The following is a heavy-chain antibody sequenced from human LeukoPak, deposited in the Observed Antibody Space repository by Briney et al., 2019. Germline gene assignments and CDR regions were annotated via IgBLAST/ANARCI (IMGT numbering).Heavy chain of an antibody. CDR1: GFTFSSYA. CDR2: ISGSGGST. Sequence: GGSLRLSCAASGFTFSSYAMSWVRQAPGKVLEWVSAISGSGGSTYYADSVKGRFTISRDNSKNTLYLQMNSLRAEDTAVYYCAKEPSSIAARPRWFDPWGQGTLVTVSS. D-gene: IGHD6-6*01. J-gene: IGHJ5*02. CDR3: AKEPSSIAARPRWFDP. V-gene: IGHV3-23*01.